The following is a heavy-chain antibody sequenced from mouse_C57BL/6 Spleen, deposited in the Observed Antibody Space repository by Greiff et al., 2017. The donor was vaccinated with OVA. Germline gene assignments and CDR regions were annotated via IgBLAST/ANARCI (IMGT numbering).Heavy chain of an antibody. CDR3: ARSGSRASFDY. J-gene: IGHJ2*01. D-gene: IGHD1-1*01. V-gene: IGHV1-69*01. CDR1: GYTFTSYW. CDR2: IDPSDSYT. Sequence: VQLQQPGAELVMPGASVKLSCKASGYTFTSYWMHWVKQRPGQGLEWIGEIDPSDSYTNYNQKFKGKSTLTVDKSSSTAYMQLSSLTSEDSAVYYCARSGSRASFDYWGQGTTLTVSS.